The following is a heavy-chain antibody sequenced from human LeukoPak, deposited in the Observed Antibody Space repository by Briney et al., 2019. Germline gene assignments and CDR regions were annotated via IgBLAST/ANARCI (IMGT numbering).Heavy chain of an antibody. CDR1: GFTFSSYD. Sequence: GGSLRLSCAASGFTFSSYDMHWVRQATGKGLEWVSAISAAGDTYYLDSVKGRFTISRENAKNSLYLQMNSLRAGDTAVYYCVTLGDRIYWGQGTLVTVSS. CDR3: VTLGDRIY. J-gene: IGHJ4*02. D-gene: IGHD2-21*02. CDR2: ISAAGDT. V-gene: IGHV3-13*01.